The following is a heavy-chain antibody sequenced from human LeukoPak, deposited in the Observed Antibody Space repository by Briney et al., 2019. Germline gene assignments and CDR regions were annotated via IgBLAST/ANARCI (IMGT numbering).Heavy chain of an antibody. CDR1: GYRFTSYW. V-gene: IGHV5-51*01. CDR2: IYPGDSDT. CDR3: ARHWGGYYGSGSYRYYYYYMDV. Sequence: GASLKISCKGSGYRFTSYWIGWVRQMPGKGLEWMGIIYPGDSDTRYSPSFQGQVTISADKSISTAYLQWSSLKASDTAMCYCARHWGGYYGSGSYRYYYYYMDVWGKGTTVTISS. J-gene: IGHJ6*03. D-gene: IGHD3-10*01.